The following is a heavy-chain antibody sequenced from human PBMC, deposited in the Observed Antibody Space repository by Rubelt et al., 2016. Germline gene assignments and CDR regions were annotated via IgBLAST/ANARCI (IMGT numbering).Heavy chain of an antibody. Sequence: GVRQAPGKGLEWVSSISSSSSYIYYADSVKGRFTISRDNAKNSLFLQMNSLRAEDTAVYYCARDRLSDYWGQGTLVTVSS. J-gene: IGHJ4*02. D-gene: IGHD3-16*01. CDR2: ISSSSSYI. V-gene: IGHV3-21*01. CDR3: ARDRLSDY.